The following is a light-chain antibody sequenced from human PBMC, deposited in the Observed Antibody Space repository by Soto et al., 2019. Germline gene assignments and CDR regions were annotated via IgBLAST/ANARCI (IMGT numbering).Light chain of an antibody. CDR1: SGHSSYA. CDR3: QTWGTGGVV. CDR2: LNSDGSH. J-gene: IGLJ2*01. Sequence: QLVLTQSPSASASPGASVKLTCTLNSGHSSYAIAWHQQQPEKGPRYLMRLNSDGSHSKGDGIPDRFSGSSSGAERYLTISSLQSEDEADYYCQTWGTGGVVFGGGTKLTVL. V-gene: IGLV4-69*01.